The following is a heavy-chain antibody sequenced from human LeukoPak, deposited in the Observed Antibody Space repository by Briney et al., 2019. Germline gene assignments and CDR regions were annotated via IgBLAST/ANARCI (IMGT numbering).Heavy chain of an antibody. CDR3: ALQLAATLRWFDP. CDR1: GYTFTYYY. CDR2: IIPIFGTA. V-gene: IGHV1-69*13. D-gene: IGHD2-15*01. J-gene: IGHJ5*02. Sequence: ASVKVSCKASGYTFTYYYMHWVRQAPGQGLEWMGGIIPIFGTANYAQKFQGRVTITADESTSTAYMELSSLRSEDTAVYYCALQLAATLRWFDPWGQGTLVTVSS.